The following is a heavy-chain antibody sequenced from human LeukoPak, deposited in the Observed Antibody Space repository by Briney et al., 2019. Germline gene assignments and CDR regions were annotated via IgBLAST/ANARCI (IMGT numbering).Heavy chain of an antibody. Sequence: SETLSLTCTVSGGSVSSGSYYWSWIRQPPGKGLEWIGYIYYSGSTYYNPSLKSRVTISVDTSKNQFSLKLSSVTAADTAVYYCARDAVTYAFDIWGQGTMVTVSS. CDR1: GGSVSSGSYY. CDR2: IYYSGST. CDR3: ARDAVTYAFDI. D-gene: IGHD3-10*01. J-gene: IGHJ3*02. V-gene: IGHV4-30-4*08.